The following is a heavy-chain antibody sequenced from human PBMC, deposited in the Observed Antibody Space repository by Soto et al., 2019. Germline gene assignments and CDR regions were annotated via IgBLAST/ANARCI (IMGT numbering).Heavy chain of an antibody. V-gene: IGHV4-34*01. J-gene: IGHJ6*03. Sequence: TSETLSLTCAVYGGSFSGYYWSWIRQPPGKGLEWIGEINHSGSTNYNPSLKSRVTISVDTSKNQFSLKLSSVTAADTAVYYCAREAIFGVVRSPYMDVWGKGTTVTVSS. D-gene: IGHD3-3*01. CDR3: AREAIFGVVRSPYMDV. CDR2: INHSGST. CDR1: GGSFSGYY.